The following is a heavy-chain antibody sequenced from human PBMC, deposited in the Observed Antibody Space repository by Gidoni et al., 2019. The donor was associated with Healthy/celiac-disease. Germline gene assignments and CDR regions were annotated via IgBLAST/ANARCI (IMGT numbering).Heavy chain of an antibody. Sequence: EVQLVESGGGLVQPGRSMRLSCTASGFTFGDYAMSWVRQAPGKGLEWVGFIRSKAYGGTTEYAASVKGRFTISRDDSKSIAYLQMNSLKTEDTAVYYCTRIGPWPIFGNYGMDVWGQGTTVTVSS. CDR2: IRSKAYGGTT. V-gene: IGHV3-49*04. CDR3: TRIGPWPIFGNYGMDV. D-gene: IGHD3-3*01. J-gene: IGHJ6*02. CDR1: GFTFGDYA.